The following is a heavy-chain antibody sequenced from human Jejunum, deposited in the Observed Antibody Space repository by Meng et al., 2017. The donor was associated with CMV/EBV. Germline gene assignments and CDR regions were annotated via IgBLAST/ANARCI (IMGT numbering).Heavy chain of an antibody. CDR2: ISYTGST. V-gene: IGHV4-59*01. CDR3: ATTVHPVAYLNYFDP. D-gene: IGHD4-17*01. Sequence: GGSISGYYWIWIRQPPGKGLEWIGYISYTGSTNYNSSLKSRVTMSVDTSENRFSLRLTSVTAADTAVYFCATTVHPVAYLNYFDPWGQGTRVTVSS. J-gene: IGHJ5*02. CDR1: GGSISGYY.